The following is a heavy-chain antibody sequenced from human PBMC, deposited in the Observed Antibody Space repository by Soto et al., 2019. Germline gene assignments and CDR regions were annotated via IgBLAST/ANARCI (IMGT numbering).Heavy chain of an antibody. D-gene: IGHD2-2*01. CDR2: IIPILGIA. CDR3: ARDQSPSDCSSTSVDCLYYYYYYMDV. Sequence: ASVKGACKASGGTISRDTSSWVRQEKRQGLEWMGRIIPILGIANYAQKFQGRVTITADKSTSTAYMELSSLRSEDTAVYYCARDQSPSDCSSTSVDCLYYYYYYMDVWGKGTTVTVSS. V-gene: IGHV1-69*04. CDR1: GGTISRDT. J-gene: IGHJ6*03.